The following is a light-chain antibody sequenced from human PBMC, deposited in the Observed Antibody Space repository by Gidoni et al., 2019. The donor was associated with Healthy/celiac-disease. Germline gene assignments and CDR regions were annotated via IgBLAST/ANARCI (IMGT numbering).Light chain of an antibody. CDR1: QSLLHSNGYNY. Sequence: DIVMTQSPLSLPVTPGEPASISCRSSQSLLHSNGYNYLDWYLQKPGQSPQLLIYLGSNRSSGVPDRFSGSGSGTEFTLKISRVEAEDVGVYYFMQALQTPWTFGQXTKVEIK. J-gene: IGKJ1*01. CDR3: MQALQTPWT. CDR2: LGS. V-gene: IGKV2-28*01.